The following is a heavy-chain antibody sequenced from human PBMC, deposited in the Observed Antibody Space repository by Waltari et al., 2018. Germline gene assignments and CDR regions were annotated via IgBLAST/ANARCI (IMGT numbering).Heavy chain of an antibody. J-gene: IGHJ4*02. CDR2: LSSRGSAT. D-gene: IGHD3-10*01. CDR3: ARGRYGAGSYSDYDY. V-gene: IGHV3-48*01. Sequence: EVQMLESGGGLVEPGGSLRLSCTTSGFTFPQYTMSWVRQTPTRGLEWVSYLSSRGSATNYADSVRGRFTISRDSAKGSVYLQMNNLRADDAAMYYCARGRYGAGSYSDYDYWGQGTLVTVSS. CDR1: GFTFPQYT.